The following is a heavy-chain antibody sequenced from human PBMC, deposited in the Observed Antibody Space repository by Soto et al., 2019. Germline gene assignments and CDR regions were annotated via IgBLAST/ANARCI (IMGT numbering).Heavy chain of an antibody. CDR2: ISYDGSNK. Sequence: GGSLRLSCAASGFTFSSYGMHWVRQAPGKGLEWVAVISYDGSNKYYADSVKGRFTISRDNSKNTLYLQMNSLRAEDTAVYYCAKTYYYGSGSYYLWEPQIYQFDYWGQGTLVTVSS. V-gene: IGHV3-30*18. D-gene: IGHD3-10*01. J-gene: IGHJ4*02. CDR3: AKTYYYGSGSYYLWEPQIYQFDY. CDR1: GFTFSSYG.